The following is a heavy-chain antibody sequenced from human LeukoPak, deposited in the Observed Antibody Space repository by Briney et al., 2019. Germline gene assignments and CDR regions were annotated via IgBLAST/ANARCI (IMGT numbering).Heavy chain of an antibody. CDR3: ARDYYGSGSYYTSWFDP. D-gene: IGHD3-10*01. V-gene: IGHV4-59*01. Sequence: PSETLSLTCTVSGRSISSYYWSWIRQPPGKGLEWIWYIYYSGSTSYNPSLKSRVTISVDTSKNQFSLKLSSVTAADTAVYYCARDYYGSGSYYTSWFDPWGQGTLVTVSS. J-gene: IGHJ5*02. CDR1: GRSISSYY. CDR2: IYYSGST.